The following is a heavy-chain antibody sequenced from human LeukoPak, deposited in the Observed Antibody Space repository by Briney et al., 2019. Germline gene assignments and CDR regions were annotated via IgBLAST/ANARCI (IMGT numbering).Heavy chain of an antibody. CDR3: ARASRSLLSGGAFDI. V-gene: IGHV1-18*01. Sequence: ASVKVSCKTSGYSENFYGITWVRQVAGQGLEWMGWISAQHGQTEYAPNSQDRVTMTTDTYTNTAYMELRSLRSDDTAVYYCARASRSLLSGGAFDIWGQGTMVTVSS. CDR2: ISAQHGQT. CDR1: GYSENFYG. D-gene: IGHD3-22*01. J-gene: IGHJ3*02.